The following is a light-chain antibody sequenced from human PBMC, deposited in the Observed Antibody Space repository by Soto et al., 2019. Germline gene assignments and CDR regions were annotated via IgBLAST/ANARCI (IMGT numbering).Light chain of an antibody. J-gene: IGLJ1*01. CDR2: EVT. CDR1: SSDVGGYNY. CDR3: TSYTSSSPYV. V-gene: IGLV2-14*01. Sequence: QSALTQPASVSGSPGQSITISCTGNSSDVGGYNYVSWYQQHPGKAPKLMIYEVTYRPSGVSHRFSGSKSGNTVSLTISGLQAEDEADYYCTSYTSSSPYVFGTGTKLTVL.